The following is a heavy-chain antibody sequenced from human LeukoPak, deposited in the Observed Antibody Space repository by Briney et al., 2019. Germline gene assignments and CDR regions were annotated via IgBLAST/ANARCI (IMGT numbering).Heavy chain of an antibody. CDR3: ARDTYGDYAGFDY. CDR1: GFTFSSYS. V-gene: IGHV3-21*04. CDR2: ISSSSSYI. Sequence: GGSLRLSCAASGFTFSSYSMNWVRQAPGKGLEWVSSISSSSSYIYYADSVKGRFTISRDNAKNSLYLQMNSLRAEDTAVYYCARDTYGDYAGFDYWGQGTLVTVSS. J-gene: IGHJ4*02. D-gene: IGHD4-17*01.